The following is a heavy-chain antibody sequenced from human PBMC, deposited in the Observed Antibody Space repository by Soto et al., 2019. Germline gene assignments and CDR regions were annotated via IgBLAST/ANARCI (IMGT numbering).Heavy chain of an antibody. CDR3: ARSVFP. CDR2: INYSGST. Sequence: SETLSLTCIVSSGSMSSSLNHWGWIRQPPGKGLEWIGNINYSGSTYYNPSLQSRLTISVDTSNNQFSLTLSSVTAADTAVYYCARSVFPWGQGTLVTVSS. V-gene: IGHV4-39*01. J-gene: IGHJ5*02. CDR1: SGSMSSSLNH.